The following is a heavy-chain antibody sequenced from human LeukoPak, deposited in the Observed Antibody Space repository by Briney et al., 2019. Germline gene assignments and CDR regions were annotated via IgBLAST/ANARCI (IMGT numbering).Heavy chain of an antibody. V-gene: IGHV3-23*01. Sequence: GGSLRLSCAASGFTFSSYGMHWVRQAPGKGLEWVAGISGSGGSTYYADSVKGQFTISRDNSKNTLSLQMNSLRAEDTAVYFCARAASSSSDYWGQGTLVTVSS. J-gene: IGHJ4*02. D-gene: IGHD6-6*01. CDR3: ARAASSSSDY. CDR2: ISGSGGST. CDR1: GFTFSSYG.